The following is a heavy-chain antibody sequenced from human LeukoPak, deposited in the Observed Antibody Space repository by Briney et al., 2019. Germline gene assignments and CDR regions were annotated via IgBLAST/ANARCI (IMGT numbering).Heavy chain of an antibody. D-gene: IGHD3-10*01. V-gene: IGHV3-53*01. CDR3: ARDLPWFGESDDAFDI. CDR1: GFTVSSNY. J-gene: IGHJ3*02. CDR2: IYSGGST. Sequence: GGSLRLSCAASGFTVSSNYMSWVRQAPGKGLEWVSVIYSGGSTYYADSVKGRFTISRDNSKNTLYLQMNSLRAEDTAVYYCARDLPWFGESDDAFDIWGQGTMVTVSS.